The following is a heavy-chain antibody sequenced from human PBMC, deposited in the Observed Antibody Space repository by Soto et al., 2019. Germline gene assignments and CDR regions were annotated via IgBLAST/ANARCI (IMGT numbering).Heavy chain of an antibody. D-gene: IGHD3-3*01. Sequence: SSETLSLTCAVSGGSLSNYSWSWIRQPPGKGLEWIGYVYHTGRTSYNPSLKSRVSISMDTSKNQFSLNLDSVTAADTAVYFCARDFAYFDSWGQGTLVTVSS. CDR2: VYHTGRT. CDR1: GGSLSNYS. CDR3: ARDFAYFDS. J-gene: IGHJ4*02. V-gene: IGHV4-59*01.